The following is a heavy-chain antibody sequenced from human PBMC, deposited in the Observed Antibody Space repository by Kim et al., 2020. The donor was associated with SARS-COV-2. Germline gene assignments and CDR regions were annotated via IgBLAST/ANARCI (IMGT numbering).Heavy chain of an antibody. V-gene: IGHV1-69*13. CDR3: ASGRRHIVVVPAAYGMDV. CDR2: IIPIFGTA. J-gene: IGHJ6*02. D-gene: IGHD2-2*01. Sequence: SVKVSCKASGGTFSSYAISWVRQAPGQGLEWMGGIIPIFGTANYAQKFQGRVTITADESTSTAYMELSSLRSEDTAVYYCASGRRHIVVVPAAYGMDVWGRGTTVTVSS. CDR1: GGTFSSYA.